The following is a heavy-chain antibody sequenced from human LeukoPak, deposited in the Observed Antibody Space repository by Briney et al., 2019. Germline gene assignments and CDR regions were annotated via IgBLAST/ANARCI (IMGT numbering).Heavy chain of an antibody. D-gene: IGHD3-3*01. Sequence: GGSLRLSCAASGFTFARYAMTWVRQAPGKGLDWVSTVSGTGTSTFYADSVKVRATISRDNSKNMLYLQMSSLRAEDTAMYYCAKGYYDSHRGFFEYWGLGTLVTVSS. J-gene: IGHJ4*02. CDR1: GFTFARYA. CDR3: AKGYYDSHRGFFEY. CDR2: VSGTGTST. V-gene: IGHV3-23*01.